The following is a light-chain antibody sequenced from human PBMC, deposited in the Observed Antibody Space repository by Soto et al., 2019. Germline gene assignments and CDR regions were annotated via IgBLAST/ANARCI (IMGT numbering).Light chain of an antibody. Sequence: EIVLTQSPGTLSLSPGERATLSCRASQSFTSTSLAWYQQKPGQAPRLLISGASRRAAGIPDRFSGSGSGTEFTLTISSLQPEDLATYYCQHYSAFSVTFGQGTRWIS. J-gene: IGKJ1*01. CDR1: QSFTSTS. CDR3: QHYSAFSVT. CDR2: GAS. V-gene: IGKV3-20*01.